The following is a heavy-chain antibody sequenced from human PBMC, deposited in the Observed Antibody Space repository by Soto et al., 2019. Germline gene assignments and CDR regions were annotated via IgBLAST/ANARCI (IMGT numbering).Heavy chain of an antibody. V-gene: IGHV3-23*01. J-gene: IGHJ4*02. CDR2: ISGSGGST. CDR1: GFTFSSYA. CDR3: AGVSSGWYDSCYC. Sequence: EVQLLESGGGLVQPGGSLRLSCAASGFTFSSYAMSWVRQAPGKGLEWVSAISGSGGSTYYADSVKGRFTISRDKSKHKMELPMNSLSAEDAAGYECAGVSSGWYDSCYCWGQGTLVTVSS. D-gene: IGHD6-19*01.